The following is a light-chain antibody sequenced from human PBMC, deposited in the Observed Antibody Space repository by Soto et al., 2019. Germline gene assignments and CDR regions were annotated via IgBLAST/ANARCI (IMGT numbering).Light chain of an antibody. CDR3: QQFGY. V-gene: IGKV3-20*01. CDR1: QSLSSNY. CDR2: ATS. Sequence: EIVLTQSPGALSLSPGERAILSCRASQSLSSNYLAWYQQKPGQAPRLLIYATSSRATGIPDRFSASGSGTDCTRTISRLEPEDSAVYYCQQFGYFGGGTKVEI. J-gene: IGKJ4*01.